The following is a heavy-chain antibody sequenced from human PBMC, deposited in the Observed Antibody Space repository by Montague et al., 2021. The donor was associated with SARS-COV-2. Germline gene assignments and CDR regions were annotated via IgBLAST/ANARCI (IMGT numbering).Heavy chain of an antibody. CDR1: GYSIGSGYY. Sequence: SETLSLTCTVSGYSIGSGYYWGWIRQPPGKGLEWIGSIYHSGSTYYNPSLKSRVTISVDTSKNQFSLKLSSVTAADTAVYYCAGERRYCSGGSCYSGWSDPWGQGTLVTVSS. J-gene: IGHJ5*02. V-gene: IGHV4-38-2*02. CDR3: AGERRYCSGGSCYSGWSDP. D-gene: IGHD2-15*01. CDR2: IYHSGST.